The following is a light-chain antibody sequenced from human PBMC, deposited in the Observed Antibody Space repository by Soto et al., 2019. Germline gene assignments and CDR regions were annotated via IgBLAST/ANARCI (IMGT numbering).Light chain of an antibody. V-gene: IGKV1-5*03. CDR1: QTISNW. CDR2: KAS. J-gene: IGKJ1*01. Sequence: IHMTQSHSTLYASVGDLFTITCRASQTISNWLAWYQQKPGKAPKLLIYKASTLESAVPSRFSGSGSGTEFTLTSSSLQPDDFATYYCQHYHSYSEAFGQGTKVDIK. CDR3: QHYHSYSEA.